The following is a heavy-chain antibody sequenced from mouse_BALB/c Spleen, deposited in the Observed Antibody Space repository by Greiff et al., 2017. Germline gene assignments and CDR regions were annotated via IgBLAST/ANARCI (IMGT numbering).Heavy chain of an antibody. Sequence: EVKLMESGGGLVKPGGSLKLSCAASGFTFSSYAMSWVRQSPEKRLEWVAEISSGGSYTYYPDTVTGRFTISRDNAKNTLYLEMSSLRSEDTAMYYCARDHYYGSSHDAYWGQGTLVTVSA. D-gene: IGHD1-1*01. CDR1: GFTFSSYA. V-gene: IGHV5-9-4*01. J-gene: IGHJ3*01. CDR2: ISSGGSYT. CDR3: ARDHYYGSSHDAY.